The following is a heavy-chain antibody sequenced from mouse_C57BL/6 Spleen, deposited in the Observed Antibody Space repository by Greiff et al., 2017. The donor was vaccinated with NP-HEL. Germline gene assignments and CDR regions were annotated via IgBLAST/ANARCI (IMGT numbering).Heavy chain of an antibody. J-gene: IGHJ3*01. CDR1: GFNIKDDY. Sequence: VQLQQSGAELVRPGASVKSSCTASGFNIKDDYMHWVKQRPEQGLEWIGWIDPENGDTEYASKFQGKATITADTSSNTAYLQLSSLTSEDTAVYYCTRYYYGSSPWFAYWGQGTLVTVSA. D-gene: IGHD1-1*01. CDR3: TRYYYGSSPWFAY. V-gene: IGHV14-4*01. CDR2: IDPENGDT.